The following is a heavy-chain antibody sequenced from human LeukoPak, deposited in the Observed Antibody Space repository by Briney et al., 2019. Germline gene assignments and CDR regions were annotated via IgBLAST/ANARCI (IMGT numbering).Heavy chain of an antibody. CDR1: GYNFPAYF. V-gene: IGHV1-2*06. Sequence: ASVKVSCKAAGYNFPAYFMHWVRQAPGQGLEWMGRINPNGGDTNYAQKFQGRDTMTSDTSISTAYMELNSLMSDDTAVYYCVRVGFTTSWSNFDYWGQGTLVTVSS. CDR2: INPNGGDT. J-gene: IGHJ4*02. CDR3: VRVGFTTSWSNFDY. D-gene: IGHD2-2*01.